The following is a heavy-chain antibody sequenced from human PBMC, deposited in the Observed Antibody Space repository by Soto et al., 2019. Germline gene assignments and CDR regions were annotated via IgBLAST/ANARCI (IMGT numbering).Heavy chain of an antibody. D-gene: IGHD4-17*01. CDR2: IYYSGST. CDR3: ARRDYAENTYYFDY. J-gene: IGHJ4*02. CDR1: GGSISSYY. V-gene: IGHV4-59*08. Sequence: SETLSLTCTVSGGSISSYYWSWIRQPPGKGLEWIGYIYYSGSTNYNPSLKSRVTISVDTSKNQFSLKLSSVTAADTAVYYCARRDYAENTYYFDYWGQGTLVTVS.